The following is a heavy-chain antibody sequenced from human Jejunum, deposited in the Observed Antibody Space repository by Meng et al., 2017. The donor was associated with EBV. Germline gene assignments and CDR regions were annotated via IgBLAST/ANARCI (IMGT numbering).Heavy chain of an antibody. Sequence: QVQLVQSGAEVKEPGASVTVSCKASGYTFSNYGVSWVRQAPGQGLEWMGWISAYNGNTDYAQKLQGRVTMTTDTPTSTAYMELRSLRSDDTAVYYCTILSHCDGGICYSYDYWGQGTLVTVSS. CDR3: TILSHCDGGICYSYDY. CDR1: GYTFSNYG. D-gene: IGHD2-15*01. V-gene: IGHV1-18*01. J-gene: IGHJ4*02. CDR2: ISAYNGNT.